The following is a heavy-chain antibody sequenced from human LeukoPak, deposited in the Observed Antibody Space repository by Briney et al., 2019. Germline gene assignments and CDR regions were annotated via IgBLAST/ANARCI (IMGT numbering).Heavy chain of an antibody. CDR2: IYYSGGT. Sequence: SETLSLTCTVSGGSISSGGYYWGWIRQPPGKGLEWIGSIYYSGGTYYNPSLKSRVTISVDTSKNQFSLKLSSVTAADTAVYYCATNIVVVPAARVETYYYYMDVWGKGTTVTVSS. D-gene: IGHD2-2*01. CDR3: ATNIVVVPAARVETYYYYMDV. CDR1: GGSISSGGYY. V-gene: IGHV4-39*01. J-gene: IGHJ6*03.